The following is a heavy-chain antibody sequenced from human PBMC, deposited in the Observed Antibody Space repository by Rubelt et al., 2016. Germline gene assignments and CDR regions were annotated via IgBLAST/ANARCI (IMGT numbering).Heavy chain of an antibody. CDR3: ARGVRVLGAADVALDC. CDR1: GFAITNYG. Sequence: GGSLRLSCAASGFAITNYGMSWVRQAAGTGLEWVSYISSTITSGYYADSVKGRFTVSRDLAKNSLYLQMNSLRDEDTAVYYCARGVRVLGAADVALDCWGQGTLVTVSS. CDR2: ISSTITSG. J-gene: IGHJ4*02. V-gene: IGHV3-48*02. D-gene: IGHD3-16*01.